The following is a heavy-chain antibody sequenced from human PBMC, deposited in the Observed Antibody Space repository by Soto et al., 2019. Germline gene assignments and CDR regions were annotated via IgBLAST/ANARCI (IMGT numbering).Heavy chain of an antibody. Sequence: GGSLRLSCAASGFTFSSYAMSWVRQAPGKGRGWVSAISGSGGSTYYADSVKGRFTISRDNSKNTLYLQMNSLRSEDTAVYSCAKGYRAGYSYGRLDYWGQGTLVTVSS. V-gene: IGHV3-23*01. J-gene: IGHJ4*02. CDR2: ISGSGGST. CDR3: AKGYRAGYSYGRLDY. D-gene: IGHD5-18*01. CDR1: GFTFSSYA.